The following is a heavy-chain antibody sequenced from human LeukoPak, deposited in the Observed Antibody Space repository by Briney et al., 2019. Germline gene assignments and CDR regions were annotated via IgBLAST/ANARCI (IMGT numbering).Heavy chain of an antibody. CDR2: IYTSGST. V-gene: IGHV4-61*02. J-gene: IGHJ6*03. Sequence: SETLSLTCAVSGYSISSGYYWGWIRQPAGKGLEWTGRIYTSGSTNYNPSLKSRVTISVDTSKNQFSLRLSSVTAADTAVYYCARERRVYYMDVWGKGTTVTVSS. CDR3: ARERRVYYMDV. CDR1: GYSISSGYY. D-gene: IGHD3-3*01.